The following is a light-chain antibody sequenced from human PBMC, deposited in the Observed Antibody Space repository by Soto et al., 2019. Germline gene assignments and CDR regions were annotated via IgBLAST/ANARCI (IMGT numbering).Light chain of an antibody. CDR1: SRDVGGYNY. J-gene: IGLJ1*01. Sequence: QSVLTQPASVSGSPGQSITISCTGTSRDVGGYNYVSWYQQHPGKAPKLMIYEVSNRPSGVSNRFSGSKSGTTASLTISGLQAEDDADYYCSSYTSSSTLVFGTATKVT. CDR3: SSYTSSSTLV. V-gene: IGLV2-14*01. CDR2: EVS.